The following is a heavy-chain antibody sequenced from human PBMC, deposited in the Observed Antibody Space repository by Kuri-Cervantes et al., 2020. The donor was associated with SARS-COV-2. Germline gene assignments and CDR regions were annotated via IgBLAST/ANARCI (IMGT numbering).Heavy chain of an antibody. CDR1: GGSISSGGYY. D-gene: IGHD3-3*01. CDR3: ARAGVGDFWSGYYGMDV. J-gene: IGHJ6*02. Sequence: LRLSCTVSGGSISSGGYYWSWIRQHPGKGLEWIGYICYSGSTYYNPSLKSRVTISVDTSKNQFSLKLSSVTAADTAVYYCARAGVGDFWSGYYGMDVWGQGTTVTVSS. V-gene: IGHV4-31*03. CDR2: ICYSGST.